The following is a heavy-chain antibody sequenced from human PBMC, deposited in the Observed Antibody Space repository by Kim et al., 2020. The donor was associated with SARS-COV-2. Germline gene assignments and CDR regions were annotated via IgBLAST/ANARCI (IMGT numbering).Heavy chain of an antibody. CDR3: ARGIAANWFDP. V-gene: IGHV4-59*09. D-gene: IGHD6-13*01. Sequence: TNYNPSLKSRVTISVDTSKNQFSLKLSSVTAADTAVYYCARGIAANWFDPWGQGTLVTVSS. J-gene: IGHJ5*02. CDR2: T.